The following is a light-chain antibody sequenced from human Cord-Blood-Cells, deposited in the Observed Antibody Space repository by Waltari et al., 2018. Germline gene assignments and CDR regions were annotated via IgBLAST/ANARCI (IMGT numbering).Light chain of an antibody. Sequence: EIVMTQSPATLSVSPGERATLSCRASQSVSSNLAWYQQKPGQAPRLLIYGASTRATGIPARFSGSGSGTEFTFTISSLQSEDFAVYYCQQYNNWPFGGGTKVEIK. CDR2: GAS. V-gene: IGKV3-15*01. CDR3: QQYNNWP. CDR1: QSVSSN. J-gene: IGKJ4*01.